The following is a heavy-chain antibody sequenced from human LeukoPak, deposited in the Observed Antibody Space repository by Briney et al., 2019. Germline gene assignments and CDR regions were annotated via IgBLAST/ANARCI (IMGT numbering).Heavy chain of an antibody. Sequence: GGSLRLSCAASGFTFSSYSMCWVRQAPGKGLEWVSSISLSSTYIYYADSLKGRFTISRDNAKNSLYLQMNSLRAEDTAVYYCAREGSSWYSDYWGQGTLVTVSS. J-gene: IGHJ4*02. CDR2: ISLSSTYI. D-gene: IGHD2-15*01. V-gene: IGHV3-21*01. CDR1: GFTFSSYS. CDR3: AREGSSWYSDY.